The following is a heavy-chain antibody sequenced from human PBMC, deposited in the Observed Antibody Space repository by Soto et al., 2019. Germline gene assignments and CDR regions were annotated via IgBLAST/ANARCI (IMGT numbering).Heavy chain of an antibody. D-gene: IGHD6-13*01. CDR2: IYYSGST. CDR1: GGSISSGGYY. Sequence: QVQLQESGPGLVKPSQTLSLTCTVSGGSISSGGYYWSWIRQHPGKGLEWIGFIYYSGSTYYNQSLKSRVTISVDTSKQQFALKLSSVTAADTAVYYCARDRGPYSSPGTWFDPWGQGTLVTVSS. V-gene: IGHV4-31*03. J-gene: IGHJ5*02. CDR3: ARDRGPYSSPGTWFDP.